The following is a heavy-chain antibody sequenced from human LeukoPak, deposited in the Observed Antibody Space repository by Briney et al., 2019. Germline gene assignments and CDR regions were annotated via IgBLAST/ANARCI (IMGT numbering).Heavy chain of an antibody. CDR1: GFTFSSYA. CDR2: ISWGSNVI. D-gene: IGHD5-18*01. Sequence: GGSLRLSCAASGFTFSSYAMNWVRQAPGKGLEWLSYISWGSNVIYYADSVKGRFTTSRDDAKNSLFLQMNSLTDEDTAVYYCARDPGYSYALDYWGRGTLVTVSS. CDR3: ARDPGYSYALDY. J-gene: IGHJ4*02. V-gene: IGHV3-48*02.